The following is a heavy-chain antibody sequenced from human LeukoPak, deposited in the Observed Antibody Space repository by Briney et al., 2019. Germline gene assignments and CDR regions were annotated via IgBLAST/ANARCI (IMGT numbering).Heavy chain of an antibody. CDR1: GGSISNSSYS. CDR2: MYHSGTT. CDR3: VRGYYYDSSGYWFRAFDI. V-gene: IGHV4-30-2*01. D-gene: IGHD3-22*01. J-gene: IGHJ3*02. Sequence: SPSEPLSLTCTVSGGSISNSSYSWSWIRQPPGKGLEWIGYMYHSGTTHYNPSLKSRVTISVDRSKNQFSLKLSSVTAADTAVYYCVRGYYYDSSGYWFRAFDIWGQGTMACVSS.